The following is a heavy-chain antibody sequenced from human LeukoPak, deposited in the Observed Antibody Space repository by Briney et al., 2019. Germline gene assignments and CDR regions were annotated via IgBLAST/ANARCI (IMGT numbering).Heavy chain of an antibody. Sequence: PSETLSLTCAVYGGSFSGYYWSWIRQPPGKGLEWIGEINHSGSTNYNPALKSRVTISVDTSKNQFSLKLSSVTAADTAVYYCAREGRAIWGQGTMVTVSS. CDR2: INHSGST. CDR3: AREGRAI. CDR1: GGSFSGYY. J-gene: IGHJ3*02. V-gene: IGHV4-34*01.